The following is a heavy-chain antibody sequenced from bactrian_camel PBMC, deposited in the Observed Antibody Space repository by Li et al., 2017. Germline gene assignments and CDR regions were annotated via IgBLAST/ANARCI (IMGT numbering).Heavy chain of an antibody. CDR3: AADRLACLGNTWSGESLKWNY. V-gene: IGHV3S53*01. J-gene: IGHJ4*01. CDR2: GWSGEE. Sequence: HVQLVESGGGTVQAGGSLRHSCVFSGYGYNPYCMAWFRQAPGKEREGVATGWSGEETYAETVKGRFTIVRDSAENSVYLQMNNLKPDDTAVYYCAADRLACLGNTWSGESLKWNYWGLGTQVTVS. D-gene: IGHD1*01. CDR1: GYGYNPYC.